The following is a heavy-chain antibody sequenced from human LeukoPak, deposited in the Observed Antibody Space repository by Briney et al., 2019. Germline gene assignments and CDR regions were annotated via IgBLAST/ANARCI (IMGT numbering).Heavy chain of an antibody. Sequence: ASVKVSCKASVYTFTGYYMHWVRQAPGQGLAWMGWINPNSGGTNYAQKFQGRVTMTRDTSISTAYMELSRLRSDDTAVYYCARDDRSGGSCYWLDYWGQGTLVTVSS. CDR1: VYTFTGYY. CDR3: ARDDRSGGSCYWLDY. D-gene: IGHD2-15*01. CDR2: INPNSGGT. J-gene: IGHJ4*02. V-gene: IGHV1-2*02.